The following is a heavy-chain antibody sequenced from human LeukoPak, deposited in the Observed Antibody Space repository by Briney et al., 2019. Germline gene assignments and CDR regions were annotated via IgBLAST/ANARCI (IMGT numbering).Heavy chain of an antibody. Sequence: GASVKVSCKVSGYTLTELSMHWVRQAPGKGLEWMGGFDPEDGETIYAQKFQGRVTMTEDTSTDTAYMELSSLRSEDTAVYYCARSDYHNSGSHTVFDAFDIWGQGTRVTVSS. D-gene: IGHD3-10*01. CDR3: ARSDYHNSGSHTVFDAFDI. J-gene: IGHJ3*02. V-gene: IGHV1-24*01. CDR1: GYTLTELS. CDR2: FDPEDGET.